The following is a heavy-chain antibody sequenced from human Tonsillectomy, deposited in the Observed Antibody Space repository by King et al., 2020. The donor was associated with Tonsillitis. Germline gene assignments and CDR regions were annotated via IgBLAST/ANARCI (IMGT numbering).Heavy chain of an antibody. J-gene: IGHJ6*02. CDR3: ARDFRVESYYYYYGMNV. CDR2: IIPVVGTP. V-gene: IGHV1-69*01. CDR1: GGTFSSHA. Sequence: QLVQSGAEVKKPGSSVKVSCKAAGGTFSSHAVSWVRQAPGQGLEWMGGIIPVVGTPNYSQKFQGGVTITADEFTSTAYMELSSLRLEDTAVYFCARDFRVESYYYYYGMNVWGQGTTVTVSS.